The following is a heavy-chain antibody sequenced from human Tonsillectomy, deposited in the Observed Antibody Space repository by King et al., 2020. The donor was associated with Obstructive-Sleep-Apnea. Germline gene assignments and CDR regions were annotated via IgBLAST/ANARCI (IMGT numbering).Heavy chain of an antibody. J-gene: IGHJ4*02. D-gene: IGHD6-19*01. V-gene: IGHV4-59*03. Sequence: HLQESGPGLVKPSETLSLTCTVSGGSISRYYWSWIRQPPGKGLEWIGYISYSGSTNYNPSLKSRVTMSVDTSKNQFSLRLSSVTAADTAVYYCAGNRSGWCDYWGQGTLVTVSS. CDR2: ISYSGST. CDR1: GGSISRYY. CDR3: AGNRSGWCDY.